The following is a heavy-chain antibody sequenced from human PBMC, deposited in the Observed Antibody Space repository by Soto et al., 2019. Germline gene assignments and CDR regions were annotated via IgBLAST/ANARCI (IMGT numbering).Heavy chain of an antibody. CDR1: GASISNYF. CDR3: ATQVGQLASFAN. Sequence: QVQLQESGPGLVKPSETLSLTCTVSGASISNYFWSWIRQSPGKGLEWIGHIYYSGSTNYNPSLRRRVSISVDTSKNQFSLKLTSVTAADTAVYYCATQVGQLASFANWGQGTLVTVSS. D-gene: IGHD3-16*01. V-gene: IGHV4-59*08. J-gene: IGHJ4*02. CDR2: IYYSGST.